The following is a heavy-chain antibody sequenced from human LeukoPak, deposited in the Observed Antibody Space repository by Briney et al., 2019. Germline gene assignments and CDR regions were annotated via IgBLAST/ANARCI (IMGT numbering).Heavy chain of an antibody. D-gene: IGHD6-19*01. CDR3: ARPGIAVAGTSI. J-gene: IGHJ4*02. Sequence: PGGSLRLSCAASGFTFSSYGMHWVRQAPGKGLEWVAVISYDGSNKYYADSVKGRFTISRDNSKNTLYLQMNSLRAEDTAVYYCARPGIAVAGTSIWGQGTLVTVSS. CDR1: GFTFSSYG. V-gene: IGHV3-30*03. CDR2: ISYDGSNK.